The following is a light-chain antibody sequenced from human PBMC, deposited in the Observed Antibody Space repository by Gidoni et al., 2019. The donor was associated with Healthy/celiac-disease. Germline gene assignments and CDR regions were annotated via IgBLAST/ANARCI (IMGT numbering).Light chain of an antibody. CDR1: QSVSSY. J-gene: IGKJ1*01. CDR2: EAS. Sequence: EIVLTQSPATLSLSPGERATLSCRASQSVSSYLAWYQQKPGQAPRLLIYEASNRATGIPARFSGSGSRTDFTPTISSLDPEDFAVYYCQQRSNWPPAFGQGTKVEIK. V-gene: IGKV3-11*01. CDR3: QQRSNWPPA.